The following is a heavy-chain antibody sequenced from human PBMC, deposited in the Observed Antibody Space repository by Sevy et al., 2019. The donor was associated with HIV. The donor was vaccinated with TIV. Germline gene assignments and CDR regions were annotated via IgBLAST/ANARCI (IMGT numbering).Heavy chain of an antibody. J-gene: IGHJ4*02. D-gene: IGHD6-13*01. Sequence: ASVKVSCKASGYTFTGYYMHWVRQAPGQGLEWMGWINPNSGGTNYAQKFQGRVTMTRDTSISTAYMELSRLRSDDTAVYYCARDLSGSSWKDRDYWGQGTLVTVSS. CDR1: GYTFTGYY. CDR2: INPNSGGT. CDR3: ARDLSGSSWKDRDY. V-gene: IGHV1-2*02.